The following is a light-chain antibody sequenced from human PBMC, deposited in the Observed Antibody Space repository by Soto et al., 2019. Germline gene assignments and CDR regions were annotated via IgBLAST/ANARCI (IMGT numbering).Light chain of an antibody. V-gene: IGKV2-28*01. CDR2: LGS. CDR1: QSLLHSDGNTY. CDR3: MHDLHGRIT. Sequence: DVVMTPSPLSLPVTPGEPASISCRSSQSLLHSDGNTYLDWYLQKPGQSPQLLIYLGSTRASVGQERFSGSGSVTDFTLKISSVEAEDVGVYYYMHDLHGRITGGQGTRLEIK. J-gene: IGKJ5*01.